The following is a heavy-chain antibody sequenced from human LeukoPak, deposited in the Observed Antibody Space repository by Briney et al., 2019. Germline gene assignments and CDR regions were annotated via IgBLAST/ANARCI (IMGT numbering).Heavy chain of an antibody. CDR1: GFTFSNYL. D-gene: IGHD2-2*01. CDR2: IKQDGSDK. CDR3: ARDRVGYCTSATMGGCSFDY. Sequence: GGSLRHSCAASGFTFSNYLMTWVRQAPGKGLEWVANIKQDGSDKYYVDSVKGRFTISRDNAKNSLSLQMNSLRAEDTAVYHCARDRVGYCTSATMGGCSFDYWGQGILVTVSS. V-gene: IGHV3-7*01. J-gene: IGHJ4*02.